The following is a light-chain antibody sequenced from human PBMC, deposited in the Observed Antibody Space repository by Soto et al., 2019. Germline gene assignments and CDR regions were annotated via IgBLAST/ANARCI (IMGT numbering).Light chain of an antibody. CDR3: QQYNNWPPIT. J-gene: IGKJ5*01. Sequence: EIVLTQSPGTLSLSPGESVTLSCRASQRVSSAFLAWYQQKPGQAPRLLIYGASSRATGIPARFSGSGSGTEFTLTISSLQSEDFAVYYCQQYNNWPPITFGQGTLLEIK. V-gene: IGKV3D-15*01. CDR1: QRVSSA. CDR2: GAS.